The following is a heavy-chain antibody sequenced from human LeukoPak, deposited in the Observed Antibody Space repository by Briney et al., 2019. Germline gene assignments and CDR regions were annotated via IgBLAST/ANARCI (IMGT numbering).Heavy chain of an antibody. J-gene: IGHJ6*02. CDR1: GGTFNSYA. CDR2: IIPSLGIA. Sequence: ASVKVCCTASGGTFNSYAISWVQQAPRKGLDWVGRIIPSLGIANYAQKFQGRVTITAEKSTNTAYMELSSLRSEDTAVYYCATYSSGWQPSHTHQRLYYYYGMDVWGQGTTVTVSS. CDR3: ATYSSGWQPSHTHQRLYYYYGMDV. V-gene: IGHV1-69*04. D-gene: IGHD6-19*01.